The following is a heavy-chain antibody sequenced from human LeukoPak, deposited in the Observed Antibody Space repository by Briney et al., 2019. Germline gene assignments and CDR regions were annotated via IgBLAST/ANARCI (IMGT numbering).Heavy chain of an antibody. J-gene: IGHJ3*02. CDR1: GYTFTSYD. CDR2: MNPNSGNT. D-gene: IGHD3-10*01. CDR3: ARATMVRGGDAFDI. Sequence: ASVKVSCKASGYTFTSYDINWVRQATGQGLEWMGWMNPNSGNTGYAQKFQGRVTMTRNTSISTAYMELSSLRSEDTAVYYCARATMVRGGDAFDIWGQGTMVTVSS. V-gene: IGHV1-8*01.